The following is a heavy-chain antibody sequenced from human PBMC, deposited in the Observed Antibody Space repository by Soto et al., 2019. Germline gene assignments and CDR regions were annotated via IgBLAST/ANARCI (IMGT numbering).Heavy chain of an antibody. J-gene: IGHJ3*02. V-gene: IGHV2-5*02. Sequence: QITLKESGPTLVKPTQTLTLTCTFSGFSLSTSGVGVGWIRQPPGKALEWLALIYWDDDKRYSPSLKSRLTITKDTSKNQVVLTMTNMDPVDTATYYCAHRPGTMIADDALDIWGQGTMVTVSS. CDR3: AHRPGTMIADDALDI. CDR1: GFSLSTSGVG. CDR2: IYWDDDK. D-gene: IGHD3-22*01.